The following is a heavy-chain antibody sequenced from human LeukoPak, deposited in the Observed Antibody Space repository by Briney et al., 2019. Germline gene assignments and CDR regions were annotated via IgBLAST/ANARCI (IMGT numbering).Heavy chain of an antibody. Sequence: GGSLRLSCAASGFTFSSYSMNWVRQAPGKGLEWVSSISSSNSYIYYADSVKGRFTISRDNAKNSLYLQMNSLRAEDTAVYYCARDQGSFYFDYWGQGTLVTVSS. V-gene: IGHV3-21*01. CDR1: GFTFSSYS. CDR3: ARDQGSFYFDY. CDR2: ISSSNSYI. D-gene: IGHD2-15*01. J-gene: IGHJ4*02.